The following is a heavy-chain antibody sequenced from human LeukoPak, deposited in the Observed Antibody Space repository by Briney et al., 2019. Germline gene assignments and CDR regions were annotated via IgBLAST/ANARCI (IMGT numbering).Heavy chain of an antibody. CDR1: GFTFSSYW. D-gene: IGHD3-22*01. V-gene: IGHV3-74*01. J-gene: IGHJ4*02. Sequence: GGSLRLSCVASGFTFSSYWMHWVRQPPGKGPVWVSRINTDGSTSSYADSVKGRFTISRDNVRNSLYLQMNSLRAEDTAVYYCARGGSVSGYYTTYWGQGTLVTVSS. CDR2: INTDGSTS. CDR3: ARGGSVSGYYTTY.